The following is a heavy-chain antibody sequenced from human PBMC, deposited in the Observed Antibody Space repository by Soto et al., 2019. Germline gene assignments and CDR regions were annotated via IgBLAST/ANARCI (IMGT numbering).Heavy chain of an antibody. J-gene: IGHJ5*02. CDR2: IYYSGST. CDR1: GGSISSGDYY. V-gene: IGHV4-30-4*01. D-gene: IGHD6-6*01. Sequence: QVQLQESGPGLVKPSQTLSLTCTVSGGSISSGDYYWSWIRQPPGKGLEWIGYIYYSGSTYYNPSLKSRVTISVDTSKNQFSLKLGSVTAADTDVYYCARERPDGARLDPWGQGTLVTASS. CDR3: ARERPDGARLDP.